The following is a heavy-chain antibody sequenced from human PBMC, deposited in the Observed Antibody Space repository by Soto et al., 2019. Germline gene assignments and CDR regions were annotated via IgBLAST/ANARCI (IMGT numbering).Heavy chain of an antibody. D-gene: IGHD3-10*01. J-gene: IGHJ6*03. CDR3: AGGSGSYYSNYYYYYYMDV. V-gene: IGHV1-24*01. CDR2: FDPEDGET. CDR1: GYTLTELS. Sequence: GASVKVSCKVSGYTLTELSMHWVRQAPGKGLEWMGGFDPEDGETIYAQKFQGRVTMTEDTPTDTAYMELSSLRSEDTAVYYCAGGSGSYYSNYYYYYYMDVWGKGTTVTVSS.